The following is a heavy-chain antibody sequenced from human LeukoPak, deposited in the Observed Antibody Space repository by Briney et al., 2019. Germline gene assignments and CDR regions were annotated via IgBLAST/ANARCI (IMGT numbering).Heavy chain of an antibody. D-gene: IGHD2-15*01. Sequence: ASVKVSCKASGYTFTSYAINWVRQAPGQGLEWMGWINPNSGGTNYAQKFQGRVTMTRDTSISTAYMELSRLRSDDTAVYYCASRDCSGGSCYSGFDYWGQGTLVTVSS. CDR3: ASRDCSGGSCYSGFDY. V-gene: IGHV1-2*02. J-gene: IGHJ4*02. CDR2: INPNSGGT. CDR1: GYTFTSYA.